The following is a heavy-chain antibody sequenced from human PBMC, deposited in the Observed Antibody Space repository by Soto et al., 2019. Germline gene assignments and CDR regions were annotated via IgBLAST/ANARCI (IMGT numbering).Heavy chain of an antibody. CDR2: ISYDGSNK. J-gene: IGHJ6*02. V-gene: IGHV3-30*18. Sequence: PGGSLRLSCAASGFTFSSYGMHWVRQAPGKGLEWVAVISYDGSNKYYADSVKGRFTISRDNSKNTLYLQMNSLRAEDTAVYYCAKARGYSSSSVEDVATYGMDVWGQGSTVTVSS. CDR3: AKARGYSSSSVEDVATYGMDV. CDR1: GFTFSSYG. D-gene: IGHD6-6*01.